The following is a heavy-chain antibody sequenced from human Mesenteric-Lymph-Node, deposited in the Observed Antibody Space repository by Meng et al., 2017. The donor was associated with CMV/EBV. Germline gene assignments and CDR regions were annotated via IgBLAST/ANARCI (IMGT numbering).Heavy chain of an antibody. V-gene: IGHV1-46*01. CDR1: GYTFTTYH. CDR3: ASRVPHSSGLAL. D-gene: IGHD6-19*01. J-gene: IGHJ4*02. Sequence: ASVKVSCKASGYTFTTYHMHWVRQAPGQGLEWMGMVDPSGGTTTYAQKFQGRVTMTRDTSTNTVYMELNSLRSEDTGVYSCASRVPHSSGLALWGQGTLVTVSS. CDR2: VDPSGGTT.